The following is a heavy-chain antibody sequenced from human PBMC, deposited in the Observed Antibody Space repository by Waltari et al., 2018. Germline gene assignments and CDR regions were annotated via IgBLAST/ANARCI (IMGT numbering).Heavy chain of an antibody. CDR3: ARAQERRDALDF. CDR2: VFTSGRT. CDR1: GGSMSDNY. Sequence: QVQLQESGPGLVKPSETLTLTCTVSGGSMSDNYWNWIRQPAGKGLEWIGRVFTSGRTHYNPSLQSRVTMSAYTSKNQFSLRLTSVTAADTAVYFCARAQERRDALDFWSQGTLVTVSS. V-gene: IGHV4-4*07. J-gene: IGHJ3*01. D-gene: IGHD1-1*01.